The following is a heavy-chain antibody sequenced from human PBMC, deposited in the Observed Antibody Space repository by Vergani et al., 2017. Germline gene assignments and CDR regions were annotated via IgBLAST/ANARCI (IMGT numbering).Heavy chain of an antibody. J-gene: IGHJ4*02. CDR1: GFTFSSYA. V-gene: IGHV3-30*04. D-gene: IGHD3-10*01. Sequence: VQLVESGGGVVQPGRSLRLSCAASGFTFSSYAMHWVRQAPGKGLEWVAVISYDGSNKYYADSVKSRFTISRDNSKNTLYLQMNSLRAEDTAVYYCARNMGTFYGSGSTGLDYWGQGTLVTVSS. CDR2: ISYDGSNK. CDR3: ARNMGTFYGSGSTGLDY.